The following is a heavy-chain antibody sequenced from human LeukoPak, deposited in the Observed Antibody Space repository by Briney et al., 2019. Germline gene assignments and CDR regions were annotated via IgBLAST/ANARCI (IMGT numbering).Heavy chain of an antibody. CDR3: ASGYHYDAFDI. V-gene: IGHV3-21*01. J-gene: IGHJ3*02. CDR2: ISSSSSYI. Sequence: GGSLRLSCAASGFTFSSYSMNWVRQAPGKGLEWVSSISSSSSYIYYADSVKGRFTISRDNAENSLYLQMNSLRAEDTAVYYCASGYHYDAFDIWGQGTMVTVSS. CDR1: GFTFSSYS. D-gene: IGHD5-18*01.